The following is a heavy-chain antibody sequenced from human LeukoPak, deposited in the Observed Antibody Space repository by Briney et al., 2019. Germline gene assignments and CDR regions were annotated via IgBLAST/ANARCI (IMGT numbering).Heavy chain of an antibody. CDR2: ISGSGGST. Sequence: PGGSLRLPCAASGFTFSSYAMSWVRQAPGKGLEWVSTISGSGGSTFHADSAKGRFTISRDNSKNTLYLQMNSLRAEDTAVFYCAKDVDQINYYDSSNCAFDIWGQGTMVTVSS. CDR1: GFTFSSYA. D-gene: IGHD3-22*01. V-gene: IGHV3-23*01. CDR3: AKDVDQINYYDSSNCAFDI. J-gene: IGHJ3*02.